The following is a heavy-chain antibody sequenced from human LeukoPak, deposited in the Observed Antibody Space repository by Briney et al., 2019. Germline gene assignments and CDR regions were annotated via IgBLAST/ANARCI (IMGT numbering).Heavy chain of an antibody. CDR1: GGSISSSVW. Sequence: SGTLSLTCAVSGGSISSSVWWSWVRQPPGKGLEWIGEIDHTGYTNYNPSLKSRVTISVDASKNQLSLKLSSVTAADTAVYYCARGGYNFDPWGQGFLVTVSS. V-gene: IGHV4-4*02. D-gene: IGHD5-24*01. J-gene: IGHJ5*02. CDR2: IDHTGYT. CDR3: ARGGYNFDP.